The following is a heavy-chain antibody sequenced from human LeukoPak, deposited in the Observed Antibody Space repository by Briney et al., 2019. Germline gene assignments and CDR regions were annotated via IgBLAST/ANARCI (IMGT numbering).Heavy chain of an antibody. D-gene: IGHD5-18*01. CDR1: GXTFSSYE. CDR2: ISSSGSTI. CDR3: ARDPIQLWSRFDY. V-gene: IGHV3-48*03. Sequence: GGSLRLSCAASGXTFSSYEMNWVRQAPGKGLEWVSYISSSGSTIYYADSVKGRFTISRDNAKNSLYLQMNSLRAEDTAVYYCARDPIQLWSRFDYWGQGTLVTVSS. J-gene: IGHJ4*02.